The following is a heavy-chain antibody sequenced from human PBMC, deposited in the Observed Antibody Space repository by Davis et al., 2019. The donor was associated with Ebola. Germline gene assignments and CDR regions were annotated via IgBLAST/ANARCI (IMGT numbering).Heavy chain of an antibody. V-gene: IGHV3-21*01. D-gene: IGHD6-6*01. CDR1: SNYN. J-gene: IGHJ4*02. CDR2: ISSSSSYI. Sequence: PGGSLRLSCAVSSNYNMNWVRQAPAKGLAWVSSISSSSSYIQYADSVKGRFTISRDNAKNSVYLQMNSLRVEDTAVYYCASSKASRLDNWGQGTLVTVSS. CDR3: ASSKASRLDN.